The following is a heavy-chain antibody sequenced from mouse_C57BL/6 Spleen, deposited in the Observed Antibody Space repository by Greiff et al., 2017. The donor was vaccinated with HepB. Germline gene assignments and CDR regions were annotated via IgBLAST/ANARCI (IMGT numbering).Heavy chain of an antibody. CDR3: ARGMVTTDY. V-gene: IGHV1-69*01. CDR2: IDPSDSYT. D-gene: IGHD2-2*01. Sequence: QVHVKQPGAELVMPGASVKLSCKASGYTFTSYWMHWVKQRPGQGLEWIGEIDPSDSYTNYNQKFKGKSTLTVDKSSSTAYMQLSSLTSEDSAVYYCARGMVTTDYWGQGTTLTVSS. CDR1: GYTFTSYW. J-gene: IGHJ2*01.